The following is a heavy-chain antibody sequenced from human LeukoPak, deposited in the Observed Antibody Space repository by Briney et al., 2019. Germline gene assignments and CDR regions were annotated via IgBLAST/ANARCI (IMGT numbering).Heavy chain of an antibody. J-gene: IGHJ4*02. CDR3: ARGVAGGFDY. CDR2: ISPNSGAT. V-gene: IGHV1-2*06. D-gene: IGHD2-21*01. Sequence: GASVKVSCKTSGYTFTGYHMHWVRQAPRQGLEWMGRISPNSGATIYAQKFQGRVTMIRDTSISTAYMELSSLKSDDTAVYYCARGVAGGFDYWGQGTLVTVSS. CDR1: GYTFTGYH.